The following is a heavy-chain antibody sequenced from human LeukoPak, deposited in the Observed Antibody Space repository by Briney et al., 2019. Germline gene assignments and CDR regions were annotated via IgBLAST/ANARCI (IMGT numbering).Heavy chain of an antibody. V-gene: IGHV3-53*01. CDR3: ARDLAYYDFWSGYYNWFDP. CDR2: IYSGGST. J-gene: IGHJ5*02. CDR1: GFTVSSNY. Sequence: GGSLRLSCAASGFTVSSNYMSWVRQAPGKGLEWVSVIYSGGSTYYADSVKGRFTISRDNAKNSLYLQMNSLRAEDTAVYYCARDLAYYDFWSGYYNWFDPWGQGTLVTVSS. D-gene: IGHD3-3*01.